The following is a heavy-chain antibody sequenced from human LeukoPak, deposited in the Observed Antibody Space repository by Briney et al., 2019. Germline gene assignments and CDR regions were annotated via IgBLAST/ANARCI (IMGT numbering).Heavy chain of an antibody. CDR1: GGSFSGYY. CDR2: INHSGST. CDR3: ARGVDIVVVVAAIARRFDP. D-gene: IGHD2-15*01. V-gene: IGHV4-34*01. J-gene: IGHJ5*02. Sequence: SETQTLICALYGGSFSGYYWSWIRQPPGKGLEWIGEINHSGSTNYNPSLKSRVTISVDTSKNQFSLKLSSVTAADTAVYYCARGVDIVVVVAAIARRFDPWGAGNPGSVSS.